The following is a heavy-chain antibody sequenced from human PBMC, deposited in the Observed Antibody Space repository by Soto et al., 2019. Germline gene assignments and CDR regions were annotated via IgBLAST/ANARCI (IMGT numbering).Heavy chain of an antibody. V-gene: IGHV1-58*01. D-gene: IGHD3-3*01. Sequence: SVKVSCKASGFTFTSSAVQWVRQARGQRLEWIGWIVVGSGNTNYAQKFQERVTITRDMSTSTAYMELSSLRSEDTAVYYCAAGDFWSGYMEGMDVWGQGTTVTVSS. J-gene: IGHJ6*02. CDR2: IVVGSGNT. CDR1: GFTFTSSA. CDR3: AAGDFWSGYMEGMDV.